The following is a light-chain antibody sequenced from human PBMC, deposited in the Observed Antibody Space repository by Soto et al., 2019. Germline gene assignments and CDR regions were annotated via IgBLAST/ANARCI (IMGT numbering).Light chain of an antibody. CDR1: AGPVTSRHY. CDR2: DTS. J-gene: IGLJ3*02. Sequence: QAVVTQEPSLTVSPGGTVTLTCASSAGPVTSRHYPYWFQQKPGQAPRALIYDTSNKHPWTPARFSGSLLGGTPALILSGAQPEDEADYYCSLSYSGVRVFGGGTKDTVL. V-gene: IGLV7-46*01. CDR3: SLSYSGVRV.